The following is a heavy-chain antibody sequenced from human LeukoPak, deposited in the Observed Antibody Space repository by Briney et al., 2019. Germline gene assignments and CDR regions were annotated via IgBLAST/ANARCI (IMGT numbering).Heavy chain of an antibody. Sequence: GASVKVSCKASGYTFTGYYMHWVRQAPGQGLEWMGWINPNSGGTNYAQKFQGRVTMTRDTSISTAHMELSRLRSDDTAVYYCARWGYSSSWTTYYYYYYMDVWGKGTTVTVSS. J-gene: IGHJ6*03. CDR3: ARWGYSSSWTTYYYYYYMDV. CDR1: GYTFTGYY. CDR2: INPNSGGT. D-gene: IGHD6-13*01. V-gene: IGHV1-2*02.